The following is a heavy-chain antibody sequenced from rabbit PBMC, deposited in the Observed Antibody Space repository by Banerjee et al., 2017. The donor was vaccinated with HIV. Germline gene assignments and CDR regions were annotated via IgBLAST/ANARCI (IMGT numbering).Heavy chain of an antibody. V-gene: IGHV1S45*01. CDR2: IYTNDGNT. Sequence: QEQLVEYGGDLVQPEGSLTLTCKASGLDFSSSYWICWVRQAPGKGLEWIACIYTNDGNTYYASWAKGRFTISKTSSTTVTLQLNSLTAADTATYFCARDYNLWGPGTLVTVS. D-gene: IGHD1-1*01. J-gene: IGHJ6*01. CDR3: ARDYNL. CDR1: GLDFSSSYW.